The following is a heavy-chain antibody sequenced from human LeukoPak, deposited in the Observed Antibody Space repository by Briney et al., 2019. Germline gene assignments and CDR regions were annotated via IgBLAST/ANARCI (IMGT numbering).Heavy chain of an antibody. D-gene: IGHD3-10*01. CDR3: ARGQFGQPSFDY. V-gene: IGHV1-18*01. J-gene: IGHJ4*02. Sequence: ASVKVSCKASGYTFTSYGITWVRQAPGQGLEWMGYISTYNGNTKYAQKLQGRVTMTTDTSSTTAYMELRSLTSDDTAVYYCARGQFGQPSFDYWGQGTLLTASS. CDR1: GYTFTSYG. CDR2: ISTYNGNT.